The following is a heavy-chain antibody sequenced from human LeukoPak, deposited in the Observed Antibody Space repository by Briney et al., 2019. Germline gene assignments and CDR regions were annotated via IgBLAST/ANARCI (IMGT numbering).Heavy chain of an antibody. V-gene: IGHV1-18*01. D-gene: IGHD3-22*01. CDR1: GGTFSSYA. CDR2: ISAYNGNT. CDR3: ARDVGITMIVVVTPIFDY. Sequence: GASVKVSCKASGGTFSSYAISWVRQAPGQGLEWMGWISAYNGNTNYAQKLQGRVTMTTDTSTSTAYMELRSLRSDDTAVYYCARDVGITMIVVVTPIFDYWGQGTLVTVSS. J-gene: IGHJ4*02.